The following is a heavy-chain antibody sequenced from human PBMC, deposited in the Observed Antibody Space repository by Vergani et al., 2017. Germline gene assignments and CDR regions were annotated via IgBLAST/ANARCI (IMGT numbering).Heavy chain of an antibody. J-gene: IGHJ4*02. Sequence: QVQLQESGPGLVKPSQTLSLTCTVSGGSISSGGYYWSWIRQHPGKGLEWIGYIYYSGSTYYNPSLKSRVTISVDTSKNLFSLKLSSVTAADTAVYYCSRWAVTTNSYYFDYWGQGTLVTVSS. D-gene: IGHD4-17*01. CDR2: IYYSGST. CDR1: GGSISSGGYY. V-gene: IGHV4-31*03. CDR3: SRWAVTTNSYYFDY.